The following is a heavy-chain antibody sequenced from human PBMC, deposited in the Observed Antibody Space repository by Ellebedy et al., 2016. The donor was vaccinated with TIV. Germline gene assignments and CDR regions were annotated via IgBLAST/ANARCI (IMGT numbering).Heavy chain of an antibody. V-gene: IGHV3-23*01. CDR2: TSGSGGSI. Sequence: GGSLRLXCAASGFTFRSYAMNWVRQAPGKGLEWVSLTSGSGGSIHYADSVKGRFTISRDNSKNTLYLQMNSLRAEDTAVYYCAKSDDFWSGLIDHWGQGSLVTVSS. D-gene: IGHD3-3*01. CDR1: GFTFRSYA. J-gene: IGHJ4*02. CDR3: AKSDDFWSGLIDH.